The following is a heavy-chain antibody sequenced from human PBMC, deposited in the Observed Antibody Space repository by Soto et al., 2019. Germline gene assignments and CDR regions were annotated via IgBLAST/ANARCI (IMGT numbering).Heavy chain of an antibody. CDR1: GDSISNYY. CDR2: IYYSGST. Sequence: QVQLQESGPGLVKPSETLSLTCTVSGDSISNYYWSWIRQRPGKGLEWIGYIYYSGSTNYNPSLKGRPTKSVDTSKNQFSLKLSSVTAADTAVYYCARHLWVGSSWYLGAFDIWGQGIMVTVSS. J-gene: IGHJ3*02. D-gene: IGHD6-13*01. V-gene: IGHV4-59*08. CDR3: ARHLWVGSSWYLGAFDI.